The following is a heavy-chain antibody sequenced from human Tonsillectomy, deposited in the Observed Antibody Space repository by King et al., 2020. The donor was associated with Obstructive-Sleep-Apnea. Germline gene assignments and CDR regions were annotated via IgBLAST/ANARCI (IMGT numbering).Heavy chain of an antibody. J-gene: IGHJ2*01. CDR3: ARLSVTHGDLPL. D-gene: IGHD2-21*02. CDR2: ISRDGTNT. Sequence: ESGGDVVQPGGSLRLSCVGSGFSFSTYALHWVRQAPGKGLEWVAGISRDGTNTEYADFVKGRLTISRDNSKDTLYLQLNRLTTEDTAMYFCARLSVTHGDLPLWGRGTLVAVSS. V-gene: IGHV3-30-3*01. CDR1: GFSFSTYA.